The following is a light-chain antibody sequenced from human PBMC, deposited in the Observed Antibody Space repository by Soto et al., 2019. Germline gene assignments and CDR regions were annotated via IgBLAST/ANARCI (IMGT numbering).Light chain of an antibody. J-gene: IGLJ2*01. CDR1: SGHSNYA. Sequence: QSVLTQSPSASASLGASVKLTCTLSSGHSNYAVAWHQQQPEKGPRFLMKFNSDGSHNKGDGIPDRFSGSTSGAERYLTISSLQSEDEGAYYCQSWGSGIPVFGGGTKVTVL. V-gene: IGLV4-69*01. CDR3: QSWGSGIPV. CDR2: FNSDGSH.